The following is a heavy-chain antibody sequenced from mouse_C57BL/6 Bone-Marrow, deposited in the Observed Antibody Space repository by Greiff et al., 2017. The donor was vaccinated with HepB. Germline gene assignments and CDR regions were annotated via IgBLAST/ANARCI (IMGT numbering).Heavy chain of an antibody. CDR1: GYTFTSYG. J-gene: IGHJ4*01. CDR2: IYPRSGNT. D-gene: IGHD2-14*01. Sequence: VQLQESGAELARPGASVKLSCKASGYTFTSYGISWVKQRTGQGLEWIGEIYPRSGNTYYNEKLKGKATLTADKSSSTAYMELRSLTSEDSAVYFWARRVPRGAMDYWGQGTSVTVSS. CDR3: ARRVPRGAMDY. V-gene: IGHV1-81*01.